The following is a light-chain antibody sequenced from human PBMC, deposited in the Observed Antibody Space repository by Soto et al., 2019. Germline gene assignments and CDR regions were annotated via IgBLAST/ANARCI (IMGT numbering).Light chain of an antibody. CDR2: DVS. Sequence: QSALTQPASVSGSPGQSITISCTGTSSDVGGYNYVSWYQKHPGKAPKLMIYDVSNRPSGVSNRFSGSKSGNTASPTISGLQPEDEADYYCSSYTSSSTLYVVFGGGTKLTV. CDR1: SSDVGGYNY. V-gene: IGLV2-14*01. CDR3: SSYTSSSTLYVV. J-gene: IGLJ2*01.